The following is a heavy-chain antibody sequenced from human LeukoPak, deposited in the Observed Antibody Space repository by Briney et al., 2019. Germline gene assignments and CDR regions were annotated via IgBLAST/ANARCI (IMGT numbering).Heavy chain of an antibody. Sequence: SGTLSLTCAVSGGSISSSNWWSWVRQPPGKGLEWIGEIYHSGSTNYNPSLKSRVTISVDTSKNQFSLKLSSVTAADTAVYYCARGKWMATIFYYYYYMDVWGKGTTVTVSS. J-gene: IGHJ6*03. CDR1: GGSISSSNW. D-gene: IGHD5-24*01. V-gene: IGHV4-4*02. CDR2: IYHSGST. CDR3: ARGKWMATIFYYYYYMDV.